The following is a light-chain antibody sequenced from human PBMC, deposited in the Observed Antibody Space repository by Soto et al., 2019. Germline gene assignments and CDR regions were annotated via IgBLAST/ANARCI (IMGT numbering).Light chain of an antibody. CDR1: QTVITY. Sequence: EFVLTQSPATLSLSPGERATLSCRASQTVITYLAWYQQKPGQAPRLLIYGASVRATGVPDRFSGSGSGTDFTLTISRLEPEDFAVYYCQQYGSSRTFGQGTKVDIK. CDR3: QQYGSSRT. CDR2: GAS. V-gene: IGKV3-20*01. J-gene: IGKJ1*01.